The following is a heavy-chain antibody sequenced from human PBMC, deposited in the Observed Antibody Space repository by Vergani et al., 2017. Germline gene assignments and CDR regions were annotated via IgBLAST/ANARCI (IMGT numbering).Heavy chain of an antibody. CDR1: GGSISSSSYY. D-gene: IGHD1-26*01. J-gene: IGHJ3*02. V-gene: IGHV4-39*07. Sequence: QLQLQESGPGLVKPSETLSLTCTVSGGSISSSSYYWGWIRQPPGKGLEWIGSIYYSGSTYYNPSLKSRVTISVDTSKNQFSLKLSSVTAADTAVYYCARGLIGSGSYWTRGRDAFDIWGQGTMVTVSS. CDR3: ARGLIGSGSYWTRGRDAFDI. CDR2: IYYSGST.